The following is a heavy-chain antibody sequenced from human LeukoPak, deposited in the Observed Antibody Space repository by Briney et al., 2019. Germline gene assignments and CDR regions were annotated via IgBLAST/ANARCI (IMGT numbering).Heavy chain of an antibody. CDR1: GGSFSGYY. CDR3: AREVSLDIVVVVAATNAFDI. D-gene: IGHD2-15*01. CDR2: INHSGST. J-gene: IGHJ3*02. Sequence: SETLSLTCAVYGGSFSGYYWSWIRQPPGKGLEWIGEINHSGSTNYNPSLKSRVTISVDTSKNQFSLKLSSVTAADTAVYYCAREVSLDIVVVVAATNAFDIWGQGTMVTVSS. V-gene: IGHV4-34*01.